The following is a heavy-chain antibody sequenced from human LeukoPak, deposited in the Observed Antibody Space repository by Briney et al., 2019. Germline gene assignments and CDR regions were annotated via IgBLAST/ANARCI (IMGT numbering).Heavy chain of an antibody. J-gene: IGHJ6*03. V-gene: IGHV3-72*01. CDR1: RFTFSDHY. CDR2: TRNRPNSYTT. D-gene: IGHD5-18*01. Sequence: GGSLRLSCAASRFTFSDHYMDWVRQAPGKGREWVGRTRNRPNSYTTEYPASVKGRFTISRDDSKNSLYLQMSSLKSEDTAVYYCARGYDTTMATDYMDVWGKGTTVTVSS. CDR3: ARGYDTTMATDYMDV.